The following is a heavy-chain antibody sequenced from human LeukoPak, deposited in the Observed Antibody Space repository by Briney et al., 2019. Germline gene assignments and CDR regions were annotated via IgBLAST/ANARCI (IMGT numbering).Heavy chain of an antibody. CDR1: GFTFSNYV. CDR2: IASTGSST. J-gene: IGHJ4*02. Sequence: GGSLRLSCAASGFTFSNYVMSWVRQAPGKGLEWVSTIASTGSSTYFADSVMGRFTISRDNSKSTLYLRMNSLRAEDTAVYYCAKDRSTAGEYWGQGTLVTVSS. D-gene: IGHD6-13*01. CDR3: AKDRSTAGEY. V-gene: IGHV3-23*01.